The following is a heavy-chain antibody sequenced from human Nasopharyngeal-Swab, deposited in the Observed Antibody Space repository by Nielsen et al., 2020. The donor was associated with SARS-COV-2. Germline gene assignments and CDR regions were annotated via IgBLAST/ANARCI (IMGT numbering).Heavy chain of an antibody. CDR3: ARDLGDSSGYFSFNYYYYGMDV. Sequence: GESLKISCAASGFTFSSYWMSWVRRAPGKGLEWVSSISSSSSYIYYADSVKGRFTISRDNAKNSLYLQMNSLRAEDTAVYYCARDLGDSSGYFSFNYYYYGMDVWGQGTTVTVSS. CDR1: GFTFSSYW. V-gene: IGHV3-21*01. D-gene: IGHD3-22*01. CDR2: ISSSSSYI. J-gene: IGHJ6*02.